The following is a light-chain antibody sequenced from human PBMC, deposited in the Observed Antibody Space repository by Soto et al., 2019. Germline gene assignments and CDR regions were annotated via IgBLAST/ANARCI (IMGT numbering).Light chain of an antibody. CDR3: GSWDSSLSAYV. Sequence: QSVMTQPPSVSAAPGQKVTISFSGSSSNIGGNSVSWYQQLPGTAPKLLMYDDNKRPSGIPVRFSGSKSGTSATLGITGFQTGDEADYYGGSWDSSLSAYVFGTGTKLTVL. V-gene: IGLV1-51*01. CDR1: SSNIGGNS. CDR2: DDN. J-gene: IGLJ1*01.